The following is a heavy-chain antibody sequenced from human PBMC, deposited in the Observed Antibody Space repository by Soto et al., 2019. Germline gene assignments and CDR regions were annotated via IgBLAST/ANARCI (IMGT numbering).Heavy chain of an antibody. D-gene: IGHD2-8*01. J-gene: IGHJ6*02. CDR1: GFTFGDYA. V-gene: IGHV3-49*03. Sequence: QPGGSLRLSCTASGFTFGDYAMSWFRQAPGKGLEWVGFIRSKAYGGTTEYAASVKGRFTISRDDSKSIAYLQMNSLKTEDTAVYYCTSPRYLLSYKLYYYYGMDVWGQGTTVTVSS. CDR3: TSPRYLLSYKLYYYYGMDV. CDR2: IRSKAYGGTT.